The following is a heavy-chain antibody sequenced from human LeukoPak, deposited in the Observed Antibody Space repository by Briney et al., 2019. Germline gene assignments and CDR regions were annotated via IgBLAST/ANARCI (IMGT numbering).Heavy chain of an antibody. V-gene: IGHV3-33*01. CDR2: IWYDGSNK. J-gene: IGHJ5*02. D-gene: IGHD6-13*01. CDR3: ARGPGYSSSWYGTDL. Sequence: GGSLRLSCAASGFTFSSYGMHWVRQAPGKGLEWVAVIWYDGSNKYYADSVKGRFTISRDNSKNTLYLQMDSLRAEDTAVYYCARGPGYSSSWYGTDLWGQGALVTVSS. CDR1: GFTFSSYG.